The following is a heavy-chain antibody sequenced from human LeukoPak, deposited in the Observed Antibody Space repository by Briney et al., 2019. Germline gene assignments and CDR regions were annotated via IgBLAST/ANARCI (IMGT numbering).Heavy chain of an antibody. CDR2: TYYRSKWYN. V-gene: IGHV6-1*01. CDR3: ASKNNLMEFAY. CDR1: GDSVSSNSAA. Sequence: SQTLSLTCAISGDSVSSNSAAWSWIRQSPSRGLEWLGRTYYRSKWYNDYAVSMKSRITINPDTSKNQFSLQLSSLTPEDTAVYYCASKNNLMEFAYWGQGTLVTVSS. J-gene: IGHJ4*02. D-gene: IGHD1/OR15-1a*01.